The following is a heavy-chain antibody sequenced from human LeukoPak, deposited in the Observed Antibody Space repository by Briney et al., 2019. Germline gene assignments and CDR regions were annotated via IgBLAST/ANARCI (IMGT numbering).Heavy chain of an antibody. J-gene: IGHJ4*02. CDR2: IIPMFGIA. CDR3: ARDRPYTGGWRGSDY. Sequence: ASVKVSCTDSGGTFSRYAISWVRQAPGQGPEWMGGIIPMFGIANYAQKFQGRVTITADESTSTAYMELSSLRSEDTAVYYCARDRPYTGGWRGSDYWGQGTLVTVSS. V-gene: IGHV1-69*01. D-gene: IGHD6-19*01. CDR1: GGTFSRYA.